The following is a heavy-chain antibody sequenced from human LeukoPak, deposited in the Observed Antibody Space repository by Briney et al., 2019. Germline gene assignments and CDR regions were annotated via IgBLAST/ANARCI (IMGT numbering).Heavy chain of an antibody. CDR2: ISGNSGDI. CDR3: TRDPRRLDY. Sequence: GGSLRLSCTVSGFTFSDYCMTWVRQAPGKGLEWLSYISGNSGDINYLDSVRGRFTVSRDNAKNSLYLQMNSLRVEDTAVYYCTRDPRRLDYLGQGTLVTVSS. V-gene: IGHV3-11*05. CDR1: GFTFSDYC. J-gene: IGHJ4*02.